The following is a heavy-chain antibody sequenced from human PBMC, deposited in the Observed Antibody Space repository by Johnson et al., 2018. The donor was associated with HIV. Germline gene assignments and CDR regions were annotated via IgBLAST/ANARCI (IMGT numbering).Heavy chain of an antibody. CDR2: INQDGSDR. V-gene: IGHV3-7*01. CDR3: GRESTGAGTAFDI. Sequence: EVQLVESGGGLVQPGGSLRLSCAVSGFTFSNHHMTWVRQAPGKGPEWVVNINQDGSDRYYVDSVKGRFTISRDNAQNSLYLQMNSLRADDTAVYYCGRESTGAGTAFDIWGQGTMVTVSS. CDR1: GFTFSNHH. D-gene: IGHD2-8*02. J-gene: IGHJ3*02.